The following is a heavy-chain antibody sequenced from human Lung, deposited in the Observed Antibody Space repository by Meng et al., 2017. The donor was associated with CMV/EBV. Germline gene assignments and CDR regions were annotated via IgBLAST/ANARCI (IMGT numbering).Heavy chain of an antibody. D-gene: IGHD7-27*01. J-gene: IGHJ2*01. CDR2: INGDGSRT. CDR3: GIHWGSAWYFDL. V-gene: IGHV3-74*01. Sequence: SCAASGFTFSNYWMHWVRQAPGKGLVWVASINGDGSRTTYADSVEGRFTISRDNAKNTMYLEMNSRRSEDTGMYYCGIHWGSAWYFDLWGRGTLVTVSS. CDR1: GFTFSNYW.